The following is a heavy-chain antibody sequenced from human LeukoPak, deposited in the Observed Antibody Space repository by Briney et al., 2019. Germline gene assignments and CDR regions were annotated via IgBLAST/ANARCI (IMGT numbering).Heavy chain of an antibody. V-gene: IGHV3-48*01. D-gene: IGHD4-11*01. Sequence: GGSLRLSCAASGFTFSSYSMNWVRQAPGKGLEWVSYISSSSSTIYYADSVKGRFTISRDNAKNSLYLQMNGLRAEDTAVYYCARILPRQYRPPYYYYMDVWGKGTTVTVSS. CDR1: GFTFSSYS. CDR2: ISSSSSTI. J-gene: IGHJ6*03. CDR3: ARILPRQYRPPYYYYMDV.